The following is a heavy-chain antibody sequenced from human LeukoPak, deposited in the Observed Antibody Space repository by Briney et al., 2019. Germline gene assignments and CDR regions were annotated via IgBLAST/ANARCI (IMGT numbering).Heavy chain of an antibody. Sequence: ASVKVSCKASGYTFTGYYMHWVRQAPGQGLGWMGRINPNSGGTNYAQKFQGRVTMTRDTSISTAYIELSSLRSDDTAVYYCAREQPADNYYGMDVWGQGTTVTVSS. CDR1: GYTFTGYY. CDR3: AREQPADNYYGMDV. J-gene: IGHJ6*02. V-gene: IGHV1-2*06. CDR2: INPNSGGT. D-gene: IGHD2-2*01.